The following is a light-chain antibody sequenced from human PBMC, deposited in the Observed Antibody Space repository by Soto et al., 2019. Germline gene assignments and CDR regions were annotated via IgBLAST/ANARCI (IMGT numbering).Light chain of an antibody. V-gene: IGKV1-5*01. CDR1: QSIGRF. CDR3: QQCYMGWT. J-gene: IGKJ1*01. Sequence: DIQMHQSPSTLSACVGDRVTITCRASQSIGRFLAWYQHQPGKAPKLLIYDASTLESGVPSRFSGTGSGTEFTFSITSLHPGDFGTYYCQQCYMGWTFGQGTKVDFK. CDR2: DAS.